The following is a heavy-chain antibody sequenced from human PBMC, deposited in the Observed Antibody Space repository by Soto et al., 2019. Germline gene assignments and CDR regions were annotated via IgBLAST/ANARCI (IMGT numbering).Heavy chain of an antibody. V-gene: IGHV1-8*01. Sequence: GASVKVSCKASGYTFTSYDINWVPQATGQGLEWMGWMNPNSGNTGYAQKFQGRVTMTRNTSISTAYMELSSLRSEDTAVYYCAGGGYYDFWSGYLLDPWGQGTLVTVSS. CDR3: AGGGYYDFWSGYLLDP. CDR1: GYTFTSYD. CDR2: MNPNSGNT. J-gene: IGHJ5*02. D-gene: IGHD3-3*01.